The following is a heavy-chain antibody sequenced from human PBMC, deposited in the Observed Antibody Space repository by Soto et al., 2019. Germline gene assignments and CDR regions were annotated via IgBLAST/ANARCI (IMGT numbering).Heavy chain of an antibody. CDR1: GGSISSGGYY. J-gene: IGHJ4*02. CDR3: ARAATTVVRFDY. CDR2: IYYSGST. Sequence: QVQLQESSPGLVKPSQTLSLTCTVSGGSISSGGYYWNWIRQHPGKGLEWIGYIYYSGSTYYNPSLKSRVTISVDPSKNQFSLKLSSVTAADTAVYYCARAATTVVRFDYWGQGTLVTVSS. V-gene: IGHV4-31*03. D-gene: IGHD4-17*01.